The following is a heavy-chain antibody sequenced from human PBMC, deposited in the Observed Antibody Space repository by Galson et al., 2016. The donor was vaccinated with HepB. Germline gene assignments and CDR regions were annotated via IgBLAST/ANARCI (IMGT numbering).Heavy chain of an antibody. J-gene: IGHJ6*03. D-gene: IGHD3-9*01. CDR3: ARTDWLDV. V-gene: IGHV3-74*03. CDR1: GFTVSSHW. Sequence: SLRLSCAASGFTVSSHWMHWVRQAPGKGLVWVSRIKIDGTITTYADSVTGRFTISRDNAKNTVYLQMNSLRVEDTAVYYCARTDWLDVWGKGTTVTVSS. CDR2: IKIDGTIT.